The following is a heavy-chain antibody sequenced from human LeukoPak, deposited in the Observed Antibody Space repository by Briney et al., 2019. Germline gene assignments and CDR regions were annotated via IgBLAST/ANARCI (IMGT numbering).Heavy chain of an antibody. CDR1: GGSISSYY. Sequence: SETLSLTCTISGGSISSYYWSWIRQPPGKGLEWVGYIYYSGSTNYNPSLKSRVTISVDTSKSQFSLKLSSVTAADTAVYYCARGGNSGYDYWGQGTLVTVSS. V-gene: IGHV4-59*01. CDR3: ARGGNSGYDY. D-gene: IGHD5-12*01. J-gene: IGHJ4*02. CDR2: IYYSGST.